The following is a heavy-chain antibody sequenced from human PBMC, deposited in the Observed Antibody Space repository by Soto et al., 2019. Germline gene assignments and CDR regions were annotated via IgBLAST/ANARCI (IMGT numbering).Heavy chain of an antibody. CDR1: GYSLTSYW. V-gene: IGHV5-51*01. J-gene: IGHJ6*02. CDR2: IYPGDSDT. D-gene: IGHD6-13*01. Sequence: GESLKISWKGSGYSLTSYWIGWVRQMPGKGLEWMGIIYPGDSDTRYSPSFQGQVTISADKSISTAYLQWSSLKASDTAMYYCARSYSSSWYESLYYYYGMDVWGQGTTVTVSS. CDR3: ARSYSSSWYESLYYYYGMDV.